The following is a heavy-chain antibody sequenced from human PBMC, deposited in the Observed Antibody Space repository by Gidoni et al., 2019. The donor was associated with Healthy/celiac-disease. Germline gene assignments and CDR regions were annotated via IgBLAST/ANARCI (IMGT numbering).Heavy chain of an antibody. CDR2: ISYDGSNK. CDR1: GFTFSSYG. CDR3: AKDSPPNGRGDAFDI. V-gene: IGHV3-30*18. D-gene: IGHD2-8*01. J-gene: IGHJ3*02. Sequence: QVQLVESGGGVVQPGRSLRLSCAASGFTFSSYGMHWVRQAPGKGLEWVAVISYDGSNKYYADSVKGRFTISRDNSKNTLYLQMNSLRAEDTAVYYCAKDSPPNGRGDAFDIWGQGTMVTVSS.